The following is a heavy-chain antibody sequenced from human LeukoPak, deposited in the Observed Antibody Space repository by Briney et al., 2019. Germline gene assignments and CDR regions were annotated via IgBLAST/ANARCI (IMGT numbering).Heavy chain of an antibody. CDR2: ISSSSSYI. Sequence: PGGSLRLSCAASGFTFSSYSMNWVRQAPGKGLEWVSSISSSSSYIYYADSVKGRFTISRDNAKNSLYLQMNSLRAEDTAVYYCARDSPTTPDIVVVPAAYYYYYYYMDVWGKGTTVTVSS. CDR3: ARDSPTTPDIVVVPAAYYYYYYYMDV. D-gene: IGHD2-2*01. CDR1: GFTFSSYS. J-gene: IGHJ6*03. V-gene: IGHV3-21*01.